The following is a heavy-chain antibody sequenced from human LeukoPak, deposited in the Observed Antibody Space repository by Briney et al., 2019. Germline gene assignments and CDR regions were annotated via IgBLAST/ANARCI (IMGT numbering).Heavy chain of an antibody. CDR3: ARESSGLPGTREFDY. D-gene: IGHD6-13*01. CDR1: GYTFTRYG. Sequence: ASVKVSCKASGYTFTRYGISWVRQAPGQGLEWMGWISGYNANTKYAQKLQGRVTMTTDTSTSTAYMDLRSLRSDDTAVYCCARESSGLPGTREFDYWGQGTLVTVSS. V-gene: IGHV1-18*01. CDR2: ISGYNANT. J-gene: IGHJ4*02.